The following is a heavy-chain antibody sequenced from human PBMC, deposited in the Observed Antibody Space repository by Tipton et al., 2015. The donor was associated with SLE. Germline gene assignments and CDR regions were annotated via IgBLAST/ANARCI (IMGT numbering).Heavy chain of an antibody. Sequence: GSLRLSCAASGFTFSSYWMSWVRQAPGKGLEWVANINQDGSEKYHVDSVKGRFTISRDNAKNSLDLQMNSLRVEDTAVYYCAKVFVVVVIATHDAFDIWGQGTMVTVSS. CDR2: INQDGSEK. CDR3: AKVFVVVVIATHDAFDI. V-gene: IGHV3-7*01. J-gene: IGHJ3*02. D-gene: IGHD2-21*01. CDR1: GFTFSSYW.